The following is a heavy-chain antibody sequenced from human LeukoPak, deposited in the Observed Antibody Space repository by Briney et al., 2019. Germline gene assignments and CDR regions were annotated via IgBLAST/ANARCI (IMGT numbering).Heavy chain of an antibody. Sequence: GGSLRLSCAASGFIFRNFAMSWVRQAPGKGLEWVSTVHGRTYYADSVKGRFTISRDDSRSTLYLQMDNLRAEDTAVYYCAKDQTGDGCNSIWGQGTLVTVSS. V-gene: IGHV3-23*01. CDR2: VHGRT. CDR3: AKDQTGDGCNSI. J-gene: IGHJ4*02. D-gene: IGHD5-24*01. CDR1: GFIFRNFA.